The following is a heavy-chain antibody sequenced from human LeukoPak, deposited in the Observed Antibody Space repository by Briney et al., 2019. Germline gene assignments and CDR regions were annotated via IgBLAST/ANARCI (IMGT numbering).Heavy chain of an antibody. CDR1: GGSFSGYY. CDR2: INHSGST. D-gene: IGHD3-10*01. CDR3: ARAVRGVSPWFDP. V-gene: IGHV4-34*01. Sequence: SETLSLTCAVYGGSFSGYYWSWIRQPPGKGLEWIGEINHSGSTNYNPSLKSRVTISVDTSKNQFFLKLSSVTAADTAVYYCARAVRGVSPWFDPWGQGTLVTVSS. J-gene: IGHJ5*02.